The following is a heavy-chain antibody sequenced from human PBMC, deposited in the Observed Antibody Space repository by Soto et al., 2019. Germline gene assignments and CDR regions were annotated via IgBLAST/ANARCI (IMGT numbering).Heavy chain of an antibody. Sequence: ASVKVSCKASGYTFTSYAMHWVRQAPGQRLEWMGWINAGNGNTKYPQKFQGGVTITRDTSASTAYMELSSLRSEDTAVYYCARDLGYALPDYWGQGTLVTVSS. V-gene: IGHV1-3*01. CDR2: INAGNGNT. CDR1: GYTFTSYA. CDR3: ARDLGYALPDY. J-gene: IGHJ4*02. D-gene: IGHD2-15*01.